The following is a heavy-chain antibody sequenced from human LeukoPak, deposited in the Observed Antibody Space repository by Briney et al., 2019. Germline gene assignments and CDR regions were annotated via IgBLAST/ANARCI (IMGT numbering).Heavy chain of an antibody. V-gene: IGHV1-46*01. J-gene: IGHJ4*02. CDR2: INPSGVST. CDR3: ARDPLIRGYSYGYDY. D-gene: IGHD5-18*01. Sequence: ASVKVSGKASGYTFTSYYMHWVRQAPGQGLEWMGIINPSGVSTIYAQKFQGRVTMTRDTSTSTVYMELSSLRSEDTAVYYCARDPLIRGYSYGYDYWGQGTLVTVSS. CDR1: GYTFTSYY.